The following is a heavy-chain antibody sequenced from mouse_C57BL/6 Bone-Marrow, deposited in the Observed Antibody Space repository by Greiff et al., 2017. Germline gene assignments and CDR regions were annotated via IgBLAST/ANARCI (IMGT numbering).Heavy chain of an antibody. CDR1: GFTFSSYT. V-gene: IGHV5-9*01. D-gene: IGHD2-3*01. Sequence: EVKVVESGGGLVKPGGSLKLSCAASGFTFSSYTMSWVRQTPEKRLEWVATISGGGGNTYYPDSVKGRFTISRDNAKNTLYLQMSSLRSEDTALYDCARHGRWLLYWYFDVWGTGTTVTVSS. J-gene: IGHJ1*03. CDR2: ISGGGGNT. CDR3: ARHGRWLLYWYFDV.